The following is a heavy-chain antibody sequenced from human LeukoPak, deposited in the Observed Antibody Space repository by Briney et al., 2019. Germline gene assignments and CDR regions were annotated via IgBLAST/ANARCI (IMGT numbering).Heavy chain of an antibody. V-gene: IGHV3-33*01. CDR1: GFTFSNYA. Sequence: GRSPRLSCAASGFTFSNYAMYWVRQAPGKGLEWVTVIWYDGSNKYYADSVKGRFTISRDNSKNTLYLQMNSLRAEDTAVYYCARGAYCSGGRCPGAFDIWGQGTMVTVSS. CDR2: IWYDGSNK. J-gene: IGHJ3*02. D-gene: IGHD2-15*01. CDR3: ARGAYCSGGRCPGAFDI.